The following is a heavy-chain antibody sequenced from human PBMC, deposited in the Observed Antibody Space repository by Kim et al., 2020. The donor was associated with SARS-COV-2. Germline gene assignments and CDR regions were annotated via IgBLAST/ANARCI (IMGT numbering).Heavy chain of an antibody. V-gene: IGHV1-3*01. CDR1: GYTFTSYA. CDR3: ARDLIMITFGGVIVHGRGFDY. J-gene: IGHJ4*02. CDR2: INAGNGNT. D-gene: IGHD3-16*02. Sequence: ASVKVSCKASGYTFTSYAMHWVRQAPGQRLEWMGWINAGNGNTKYSQKFQGRVTITRDTSASTAYMELSSLRSEDTAVYYCARDLIMITFGGVIVHGRGFDYWGQGTLVTVSS.